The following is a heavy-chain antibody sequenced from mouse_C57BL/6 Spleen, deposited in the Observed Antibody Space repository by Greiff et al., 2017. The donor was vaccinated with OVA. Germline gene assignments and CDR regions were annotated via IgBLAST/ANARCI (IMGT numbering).Heavy chain of an antibody. CDR1: GFTFSDYG. V-gene: IGHV5-15*01. CDR3: ARTGTGYFDV. Sequence: EVKLMESGGGLVQPGGSLKLSCAASGFTFSDYGMAWVRQAPRKGPEWVAFISNLAYSIYYADTVTGRFTISRENAKNTLYLEMSSLRSEDTAMYYCARTGTGYFDVWGTGTTVTVSS. J-gene: IGHJ1*03. CDR2: ISNLAYSI. D-gene: IGHD4-1*01.